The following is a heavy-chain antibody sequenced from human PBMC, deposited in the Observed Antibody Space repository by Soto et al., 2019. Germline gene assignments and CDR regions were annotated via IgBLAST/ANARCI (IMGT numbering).Heavy chain of an antibody. CDR1: GGSISSGGYS. D-gene: IGHD4-4*01. J-gene: IGHJ5*02. Sequence: KASETLSLTCAVSGGSISSGGYSWGWIRHPPGKGLEWIGYIYHSGSTYYNPSLKSRVTISVDRSKNQFSLKLSSVTAADTAVYYCARASNIIGLQGWFDPWGQGTLVTVSS. V-gene: IGHV4-30-2*01. CDR3: ARASNIIGLQGWFDP. CDR2: IYHSGST.